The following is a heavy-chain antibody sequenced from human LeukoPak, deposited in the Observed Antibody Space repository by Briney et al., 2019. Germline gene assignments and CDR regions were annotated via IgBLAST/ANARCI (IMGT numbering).Heavy chain of an antibody. D-gene: IGHD1-7*01. J-gene: IGHJ4*02. CDR3: ARVGTTTGYYFDY. V-gene: IGHV1-69*13. Sequence: SVKVSCKASGGTFSSYAISWVRQATGQGLEWMGGIIPIFGTANYAQKFQGRVTITADESTSTAYMELSSLRSEDTAVYYCARVGTTTGYYFDYWGQGTLVTVSS. CDR2: IIPIFGTA. CDR1: GGTFSSYA.